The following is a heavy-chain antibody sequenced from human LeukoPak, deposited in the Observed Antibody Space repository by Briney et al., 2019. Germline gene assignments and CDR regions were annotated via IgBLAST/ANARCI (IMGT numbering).Heavy chain of an antibody. CDR1: GFTFSSYA. Sequence: QPGGSLRLSCAASGFTFSSYAMHWVRQAPGKGLEWVAVISYDGSNKYYADSVKGRFTISRDNSKNTLYLQMNSLRAEDTAVYYCARGRVRYSSSWNYWGQGTLVTVSS. CDR2: ISYDGSNK. D-gene: IGHD6-13*01. J-gene: IGHJ4*02. V-gene: IGHV3-30-3*01. CDR3: ARGRVRYSSSWNY.